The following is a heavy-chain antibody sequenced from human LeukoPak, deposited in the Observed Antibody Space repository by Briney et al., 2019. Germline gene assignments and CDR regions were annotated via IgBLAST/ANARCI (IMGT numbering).Heavy chain of an antibody. Sequence: PSETLSLTCAVYGGSFSGYYWSWIRQPPGKGLEWIGEINHSGSTNYNPSLKSRVTISVDTSKNQFSLKLSSVTAADTAVYYCARAIAAAGTWYYYYYGMDVWGQGTTVTVSS. CDR1: GGSFSGYY. J-gene: IGHJ6*02. CDR2: INHSGST. D-gene: IGHD6-13*01. V-gene: IGHV4-34*01. CDR3: ARAIAAAGTWYYYYYGMDV.